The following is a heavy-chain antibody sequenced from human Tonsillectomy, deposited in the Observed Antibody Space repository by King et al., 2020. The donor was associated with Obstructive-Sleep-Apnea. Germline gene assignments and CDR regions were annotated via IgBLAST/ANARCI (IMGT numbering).Heavy chain of an antibody. V-gene: IGHV4-30-2*01. CDR3: ARVVAAGNWFYP. Sequence: HLQLQESGSGLVKPSQTLSLTCAVSGGSISSGFYSWSWIRQPPGKGLEWVGYIYHSGSTYYNPALKSRVTISVDRSKNQFSLKLNSVTAADTAVYYCARVVAAGNWFYPCGQGTLVTVSS. D-gene: IGHD6-13*01. CDR2: IYHSGST. J-gene: IGHJ5*02. CDR1: GGSISSGFYS.